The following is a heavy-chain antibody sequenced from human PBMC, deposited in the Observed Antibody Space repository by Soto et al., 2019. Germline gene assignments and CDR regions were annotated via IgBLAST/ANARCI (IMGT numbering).Heavy chain of an antibody. CDR2: ISYDGSNK. Sequence: PGGSLRLSCAASGFTFSSYGMHWVRQAPGKGLEWVAVISYDGSNKYYADSVKGRFTISRDNSKNTLYLQMNSLRAEDTAVYYCAKDVSYYDFWSGYYKPKGGYYYYYGMDVWGQGTTVTVSS. CDR1: GFTFSSYG. CDR3: AKDVSYYDFWSGYYKPKGGYYYYYGMDV. D-gene: IGHD3-3*01. V-gene: IGHV3-30*18. J-gene: IGHJ6*02.